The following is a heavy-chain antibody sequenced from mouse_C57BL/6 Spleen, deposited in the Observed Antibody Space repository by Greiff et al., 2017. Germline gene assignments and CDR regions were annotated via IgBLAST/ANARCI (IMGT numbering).Heavy chain of an antibody. CDR3: ARRYGSPYYFDY. J-gene: IGHJ2*01. CDR1: GYTFTCYW. V-gene: IGHV1-64*01. Sequence: QVQLQQPGAELVKPGASVKLSCKASGYTFTCYWMHWVKQRPGQGLEWIGMIHPNSGSTNYNEKFKSKATLTVDKSSSTAYMQLSSLTSEDSAVYYCARRYGSPYYFDYWGQGTTLTVSS. CDR2: IHPNSGST. D-gene: IGHD1-1*01.